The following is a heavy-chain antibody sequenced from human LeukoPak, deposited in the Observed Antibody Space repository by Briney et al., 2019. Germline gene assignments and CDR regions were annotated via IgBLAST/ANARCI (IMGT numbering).Heavy chain of an antibody. V-gene: IGHV3-7*01. D-gene: IGHD1-26*01. CDR3: ARARLVGATYYYFDY. J-gene: IGHJ4*02. CDR2: IKQDGSEK. CDR1: GFTFSSYW. Sequence: GGSLRLSCAASGFTFSSYWMSWVRQAPGKGLEWVANIKQDGSEKYYVDSVKGRFTISRDSAKNSLYLQMNSLRAEDTAVYYCARARLVGATYYYFDYWGQGTLVTVSS.